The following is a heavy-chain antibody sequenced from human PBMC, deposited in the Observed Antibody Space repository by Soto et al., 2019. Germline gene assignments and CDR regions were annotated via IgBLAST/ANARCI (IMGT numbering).Heavy chain of an antibody. CDR1: GGSFSGYY. D-gene: IGHD3-3*01. V-gene: IGHV4-34*01. J-gene: IGHJ6*02. CDR2: INHSGST. CDR3: ARDSGRKFTSFVLVPGGSYGMDV. Sequence: QVQLQQWGAGLLKPSETLSLTCAVYGGSFSGYYWSWIRQPPGKGLEWIGEINHSGSTNYNPSLKRRVTIAVDTPKNQFSLKLSSVTAADAAVYYCARDSGRKFTSFVLVPGGSYGMDVWGQGTTVTVSS.